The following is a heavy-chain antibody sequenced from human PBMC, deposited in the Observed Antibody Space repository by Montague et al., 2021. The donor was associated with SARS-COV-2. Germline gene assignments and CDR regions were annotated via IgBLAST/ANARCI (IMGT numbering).Heavy chain of an antibody. CDR1: GFTFSSYA. Sequence: SLRLSFSASGFTFSSYAMSWVRQAPGKGLEWVSVIYSGGSSTYYADSVKGRFTISRDNSTNTLYLQMDSLRAEDTAVYYCAKDRYYGSGSYWGWFDPWGQGTRVTVSS. D-gene: IGHD3-10*01. CDR2: IYSGGSST. CDR3: AKDRYYGSGSYWGWFDP. J-gene: IGHJ5*02. V-gene: IGHV3-23*03.